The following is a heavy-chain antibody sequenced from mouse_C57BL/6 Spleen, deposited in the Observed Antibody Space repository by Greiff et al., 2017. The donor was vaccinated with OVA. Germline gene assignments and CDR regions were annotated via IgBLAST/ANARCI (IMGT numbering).Heavy chain of an antibody. CDR3: ARGTAGGFAMDY. CDR1: GYTFTDYY. Sequence: EVQLQQSGPELVKPGASVKISCKASGYTFTDYYMNWVKQSHGKSLEWIGDINPNNGGTSYNQKFKGKATLTVDKSSSTAYMELRSLTSEDSAVYYCARGTAGGFAMDYWGQGTSVTVSS. D-gene: IGHD3-3*01. CDR2: INPNNGGT. J-gene: IGHJ4*01. V-gene: IGHV1-26*01.